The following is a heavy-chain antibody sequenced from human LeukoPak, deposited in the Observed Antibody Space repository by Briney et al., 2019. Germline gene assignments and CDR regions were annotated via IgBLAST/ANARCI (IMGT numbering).Heavy chain of an antibody. Sequence: PSETLSLTCTVSGGSISSYYWSWVRQAPGKGLEWVANIKQDGSEKYYVDSVKGRFTISRDNAKNSLSLQMNSLRAEDTAVYYCARDRGANYYGSLNLFDYWGQGTLVTVSS. D-gene: IGHD3-10*01. J-gene: IGHJ4*02. CDR3: ARDRGANYYGSLNLFDY. CDR1: GGSISSYY. CDR2: IKQDGSEK. V-gene: IGHV3-7*01.